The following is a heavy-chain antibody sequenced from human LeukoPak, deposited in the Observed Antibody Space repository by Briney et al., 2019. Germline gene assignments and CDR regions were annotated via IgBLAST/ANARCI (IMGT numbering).Heavy chain of an antibody. V-gene: IGHV4-4*07. D-gene: IGHD6-13*01. CDR1: GGSISTYY. J-gene: IGHJ5*02. Sequence: PSETLSLTCTVSGGSISTYYWSWIRQPAGKGLEWIGRVYPSGRTSYSPSLENRVTMSVDTSKKQFSLELRSVTAADTAVYYCASGGRISAANWFDPWGQGTLVTVSS. CDR3: ASGGRISAANWFDP. CDR2: VYPSGRT.